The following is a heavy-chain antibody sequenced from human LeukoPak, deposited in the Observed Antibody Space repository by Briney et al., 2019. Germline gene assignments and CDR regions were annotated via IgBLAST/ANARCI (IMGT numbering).Heavy chain of an antibody. Sequence: GGSLRLSCAASGFAVSNNYMTWVRQAPGKGLEWVSVIYSGGSTFYADSVKGRFAISRDNAKNSLYLQMNSLRAEDTAVYYCARDRVTTVTTDYYYYYGMDVWGQGTTVTVSS. V-gene: IGHV3-53*01. CDR1: GFAVSNNY. CDR2: IYSGGST. J-gene: IGHJ6*02. D-gene: IGHD4-17*01. CDR3: ARDRVTTVTTDYYYYYGMDV.